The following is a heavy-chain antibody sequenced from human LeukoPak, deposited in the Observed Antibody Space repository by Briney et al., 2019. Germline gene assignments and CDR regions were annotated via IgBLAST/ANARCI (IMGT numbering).Heavy chain of an antibody. CDR1: GYTFTSYY. CDR3: ARVRAGAGYDFWSGYLSHYYYYGMDV. V-gene: IGHV1-46*01. J-gene: IGHJ6*02. Sequence: GASVKVSCKASGYTFTSYYMHWVRQAPGQGLEWMGIINPSGGSASYAQKFQGRVTMTRDTSTSTVYMELSSLRSEDTAVYYCARVRAGAGYDFWSGYLSHYYYYGMDVWGQGTTVTVSS. CDR2: INPSGGSA. D-gene: IGHD3-3*01.